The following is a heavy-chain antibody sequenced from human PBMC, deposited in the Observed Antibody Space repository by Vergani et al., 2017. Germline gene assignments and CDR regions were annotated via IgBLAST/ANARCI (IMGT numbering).Heavy chain of an antibody. D-gene: IGHD2-2*01. CDR2: ISYYGSSK. CDR1: GFTFSSYG. V-gene: IGHV3-30*03. CDR3: ARHQQLDY. Sequence: QVQLVESGGGVVQPGRSLRLSCAASGFTFSSYGMHWVRQAPGKGLEWVAVISYYGSSKYYADSVKGRFTISRDNSKNTLYLQMSSLRADDTAVYYCARHQQLDYWGQGTLVTVSS. J-gene: IGHJ4*02.